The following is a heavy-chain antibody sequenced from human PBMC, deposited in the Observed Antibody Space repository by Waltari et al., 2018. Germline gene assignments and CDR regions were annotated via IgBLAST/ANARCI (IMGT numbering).Heavy chain of an antibody. CDR2: IYYSGST. D-gene: IGHD1-26*01. J-gene: IGHJ4*02. CDR3: ARESLEGPVGFDY. V-gene: IGHV4-59*01. Sequence: QVQLQESGPGLVKPSETLSLTCTVSGGSISSYYWSWIRQPPGKGLEWIGYIYYSGSTNYNPSLKSRVTISVDTSKNQFSLKLSSVTAADTAVYYCARESLEGPVGFDYWGQGTLVTVSS. CDR1: GGSISSYY.